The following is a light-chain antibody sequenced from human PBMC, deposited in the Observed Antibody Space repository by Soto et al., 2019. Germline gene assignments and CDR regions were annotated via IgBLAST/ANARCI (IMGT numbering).Light chain of an antibody. J-gene: IGKJ2*01. Sequence: IVMTQSPVTLSVSPGERVTLSCRASETVRTNLAWFQQKPGQTPRLLIFGASTRATGIPTRFPGSGSETEFTLTIDSLQSEDLAVYYCQQYYNWPAYTVGQGTKLEI. CDR2: GAS. CDR3: QQYYNWPAYT. V-gene: IGKV3-15*01. CDR1: ETVRTN.